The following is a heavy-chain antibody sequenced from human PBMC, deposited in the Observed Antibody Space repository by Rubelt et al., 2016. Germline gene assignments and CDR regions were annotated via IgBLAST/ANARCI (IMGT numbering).Heavy chain of an antibody. V-gene: IGHV4-34*01. CDR1: GGSFSGYS. CDR2: INPRVST. D-gene: IGHD6-13*01. J-gene: IGHJ5*02. CDR3: ARGLARAAAAPRRLWFDP. Sequence: QVQLQQWGAGLLKPSETLSLTCAVYGGSFSGYSWSWIRQPPGKGLEWIGEINPRVSTNYNPSLKSRVTIAVDTSKNQFSLKLSAVTAADTAVYYCARGLARAAAAPRRLWFDPWGQGTLVTVSS.